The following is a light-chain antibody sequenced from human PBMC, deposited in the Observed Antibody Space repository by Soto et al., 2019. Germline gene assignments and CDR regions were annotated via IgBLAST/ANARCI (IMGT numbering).Light chain of an antibody. Sequence: QSALTQPASVSGSPGQSITISCTGTSSDVGDYNYVSWYQQHPGKAPRLIIYEVSNRPSGVSNRFSGSKSGNTASLTISGPQADDEADYYCSSYTSSSSLGVFGGGTKLTVL. CDR1: SSDVGDYNY. V-gene: IGLV2-14*01. CDR3: SSYTSSSSLGV. CDR2: EVS. J-gene: IGLJ3*02.